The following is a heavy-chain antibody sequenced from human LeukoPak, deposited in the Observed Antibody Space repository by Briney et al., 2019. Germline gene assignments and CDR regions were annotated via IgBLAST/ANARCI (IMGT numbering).Heavy chain of an antibody. CDR2: VQLNSGNT. Sequence: ASVKVSCKTSGYPFTTYEINWVRQAAGQGLEWMGWVQLNSGNTAYAQKFQGRVTMTRNTSIRTAYMELSSLRSDDTAVYFCARGPRNDPWGQGTLVTVSS. J-gene: IGHJ5*02. D-gene: IGHD1-14*01. V-gene: IGHV1-8*02. CDR3: ARGPRNDP. CDR1: GYPFTTYE.